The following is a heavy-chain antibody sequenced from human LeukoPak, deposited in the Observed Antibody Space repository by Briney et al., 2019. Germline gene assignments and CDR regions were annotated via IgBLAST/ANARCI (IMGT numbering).Heavy chain of an antibody. CDR3: AGQDTGSYYAAYYFDY. Sequence: SETLSLTCTVSGGSISSSSYYWGWIRQPPGKGLEWIGSIYYSGSTYYIPSLKSRVTISVDTSKNQFSLKLSSVTAADTAVYYCAGQDTGSYYAAYYFDYWGQGTLVTVSS. CDR2: IYYSGST. V-gene: IGHV4-39*01. CDR1: GGSISSSSYY. D-gene: IGHD1-26*01. J-gene: IGHJ4*02.